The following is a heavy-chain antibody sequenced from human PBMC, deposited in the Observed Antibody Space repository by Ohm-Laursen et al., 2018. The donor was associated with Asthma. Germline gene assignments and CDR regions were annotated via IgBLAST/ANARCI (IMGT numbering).Heavy chain of an antibody. CDR3: ARASYSRRTSWFDP. CDR2: IYYSGST. J-gene: IGHJ5*02. V-gene: IGHV4-59*01. Sequence: GTLSLTCTLSGASFSTYYWGWIRQPPGKGLEWIGYIYYSGSTNYNPSLKSRVTISVDTSKNQFSLKLSSVTAADTAVYYCARASYSRRTSWFDPWGQGTLVTVSS. CDR1: GASFSTYY. D-gene: IGHD6-13*01.